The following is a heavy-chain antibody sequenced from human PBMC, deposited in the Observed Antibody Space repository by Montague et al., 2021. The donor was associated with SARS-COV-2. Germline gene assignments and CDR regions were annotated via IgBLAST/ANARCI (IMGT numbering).Heavy chain of an antibody. Sequence: SETLSLTCTVSGGCVSRISSHWGWIRQPPGKGLEYIGSFYYAGGTQYNPSLKSRVTISVDTSNDQFSLKMNSVTAADTAVYFCARLYGSSFDYWGQGTLVTVSS. CDR2: FYYAGGT. CDR1: GGCVSRISSH. D-gene: IGHD4-17*01. J-gene: IGHJ4*02. V-gene: IGHV4-39*01. CDR3: ARLYGSSFDY.